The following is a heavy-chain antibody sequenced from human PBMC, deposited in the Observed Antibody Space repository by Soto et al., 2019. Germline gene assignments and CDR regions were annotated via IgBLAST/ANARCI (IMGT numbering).Heavy chain of an antibody. D-gene: IGHD3-22*01. CDR2: ITGSSTYI. CDR1: GFTFSSYS. Sequence: GVLRLSCAASGFTFSSYSMNWVRQAPGKGLEWVSSITGSSTYIYYADSVKGRFTISRDNAKNSLSLQMNSLRAEDTAVYYCARVVDYYDPYYYYGMDVWGQGTTVTVSS. J-gene: IGHJ6*02. V-gene: IGHV3-21*01. CDR3: ARVVDYYDPYYYYGMDV.